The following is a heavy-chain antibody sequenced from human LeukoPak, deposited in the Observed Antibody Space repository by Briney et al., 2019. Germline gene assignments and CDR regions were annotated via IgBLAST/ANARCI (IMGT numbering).Heavy chain of an antibody. Sequence: GSLRLSCAASGFSISGYWMHWVRQAAGEGLVWVSRMNSGGTTINYADSVKGRFTISRDNVDNTLHLQMNSLRVEDTAVYYCIREVQVRASASLGLWGQGTLVTVSS. V-gene: IGHV3-74*01. CDR2: MNSGGTTI. CDR1: GFSISGYW. CDR3: IREVQVRASASLGL. D-gene: IGHD3-16*01. J-gene: IGHJ4*01.